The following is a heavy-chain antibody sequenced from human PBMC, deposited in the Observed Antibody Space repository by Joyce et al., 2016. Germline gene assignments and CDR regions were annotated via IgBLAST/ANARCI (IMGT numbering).Heavy chain of an antibody. CDR2: ITPRVGHT. CDR3: ASSEDYGDWFDP. Sequence: QVRLVQSGAGVKKPGSSVKISCKASGFIFTTYYIHWVRQAPGQGLEWMEIITPRVGHTTYAQKFQGRVTMTRDKSTSTVFMELSSLRSEDTVVYYCASSEDYGDWFDPWGQGTLVTVSS. J-gene: IGHJ5*02. V-gene: IGHV1-46*01. D-gene: IGHD4-17*01. CDR1: GFIFTTYY.